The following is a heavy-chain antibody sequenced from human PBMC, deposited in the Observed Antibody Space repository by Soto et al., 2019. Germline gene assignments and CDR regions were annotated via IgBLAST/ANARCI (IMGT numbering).Heavy chain of an antibody. V-gene: IGHV3-23*01. CDR3: ATYSSSAVWYYYYGMDV. J-gene: IGHJ6*02. Sequence: QPGGSLRLSCAASGFTFSSYAMSWVRQAPGKGLEWVSAISGSGGSTYYADSVKGRFTISRDNSKNTLCLQMNSLRAEDTAVYYCATYSSSAVWYYYYGMDVWGQGTTVTVSS. CDR2: ISGSGGST. CDR1: GFTFSSYA. D-gene: IGHD6-6*01.